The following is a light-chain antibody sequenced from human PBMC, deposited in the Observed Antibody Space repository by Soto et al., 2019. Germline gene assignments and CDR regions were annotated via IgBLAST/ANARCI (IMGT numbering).Light chain of an antibody. CDR2: GAS. CDR3: QNYHSAPWP. V-gene: IGKV1-27*01. CDR1: QGISNF. J-gene: IGKJ1*01. Sequence: IQMTRSPSTLSASVGDRVTITCRASQGISNFLAWYQQKPGKVPNLLIYGASTLQSGVPSRFSASGSGTDFTLTISSLQPEDIATYYCQNYHSAPWPFSQETKVQIK.